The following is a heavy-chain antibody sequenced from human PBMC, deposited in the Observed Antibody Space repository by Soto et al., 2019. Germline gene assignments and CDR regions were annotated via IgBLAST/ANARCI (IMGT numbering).Heavy chain of an antibody. Sequence: ASVKVSCKASGYTFTSYAMHWVRQAPGQRFEWMGWINAGNGNTKYSQKFQGRVTITRDTSASTAYMELSSLRSEDTAVYYCARNSIPDGYNYVAAFDIWGQGTMVTVSS. D-gene: IGHD5-12*01. V-gene: IGHV1-3*01. CDR2: INAGNGNT. J-gene: IGHJ3*02. CDR3: ARNSIPDGYNYVAAFDI. CDR1: GYTFTSYA.